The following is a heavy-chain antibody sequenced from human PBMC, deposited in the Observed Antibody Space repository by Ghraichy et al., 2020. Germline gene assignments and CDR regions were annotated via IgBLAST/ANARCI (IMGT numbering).Heavy chain of an antibody. D-gene: IGHD5-18*01. CDR2: ISRRSSPT. Sequence: GESLNISCTASGFTFSDYSMIWVRQAPGKGLEWVSSISRRSSPTYYSDSLQGRFTISRDNAKNSVYLQMNSLRAEDTALYYCVRQVGDDSSNWFDPWGQGTLVTVSS. CDR1: GFTFSDYS. CDR3: VRQVGDDSSNWFDP. J-gene: IGHJ5*02. V-gene: IGHV3-21*01.